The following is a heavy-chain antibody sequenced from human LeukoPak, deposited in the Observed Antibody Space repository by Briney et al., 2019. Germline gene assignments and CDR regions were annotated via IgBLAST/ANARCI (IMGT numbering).Heavy chain of an antibody. CDR3: ARAYQRLGELSLPDY. CDR1: GYTFTSYA. Sequence: ASVKVSCKASGYTFTSYAMNWVRQAPGQGLEWMGWINTNTGNPTYAQGFTGRFVFSLDTSVSTTYLQISSLKAEDTAVYYCARAYQRLGELSLPDYWGQGTLVTVSS. D-gene: IGHD3-16*02. J-gene: IGHJ4*02. V-gene: IGHV7-4-1*02. CDR2: INTNTGNP.